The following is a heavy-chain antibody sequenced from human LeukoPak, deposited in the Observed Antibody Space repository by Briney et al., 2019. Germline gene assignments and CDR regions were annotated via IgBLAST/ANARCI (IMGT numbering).Heavy chain of an antibody. CDR2: LYHSGST. Sequence: SETLSLTCTVSGGSISSSSYYWGWIRQAPGKGLEWIGNLYHSGSTYYNPSLKSRVSISVDTSKNQFSLNLSSVTAADTAVYYCATEIQNIAGRVYWGQGTLVTVSS. V-gene: IGHV4-39*07. D-gene: IGHD6-6*01. J-gene: IGHJ4*02. CDR1: GGSISSSSYY. CDR3: ATEIQNIAGRVY.